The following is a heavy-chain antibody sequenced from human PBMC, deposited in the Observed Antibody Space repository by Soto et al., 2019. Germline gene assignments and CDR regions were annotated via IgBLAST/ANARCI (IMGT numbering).Heavy chain of an antibody. CDR2: ISYNGNDK. J-gene: IGHJ4*02. CDR1: GFTFRSYG. D-gene: IGHD6-13*01. CDR3: AKDGDEAAAGYYFDY. V-gene: IGHV3-30*18. Sequence: GVSLRLSCAASGFTFRSYGIHWVRQAPGKGLEWVAVISYNGNDKKFADSVKGRFTISRDNSKDTLYLQMNSLRAEDTAVYYCAKDGDEAAAGYYFDYWGQGTLVTVSS.